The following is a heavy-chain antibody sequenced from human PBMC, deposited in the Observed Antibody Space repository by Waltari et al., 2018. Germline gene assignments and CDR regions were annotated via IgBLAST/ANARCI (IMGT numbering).Heavy chain of an antibody. CDR2: IYNDGSDN. V-gene: IGHV3-30*18. Sequence: QVKLVESGGGVVQPGRSLRLSCAASGCTFTDSAVHWFRHPPGRGVEVVGIIYNDGSDNYYSDAVKGRVNISRDTANNTLYLQMSSLRSEDTAVYYCAKDNGGGETYNKHRYFAQWGQGTLVSVSS. D-gene: IGHD1-1*01. CDR1: GCTFTDSA. CDR3: AKDNGGGETYNKHRYFAQ. J-gene: IGHJ4*02.